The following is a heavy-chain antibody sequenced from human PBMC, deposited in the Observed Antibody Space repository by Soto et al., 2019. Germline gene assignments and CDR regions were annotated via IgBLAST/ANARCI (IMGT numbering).Heavy chain of an antibody. V-gene: IGHV4-34*01. D-gene: IGHD3-3*01. CDR2: INHSGST. CDR3: ARGQGFWRAIIAWFDP. J-gene: IGHJ5*02. Sequence: SETLSLTCAVYGGSFSGYYWSWIRQPPGKGLEWIGEINHSGSTNYNPSLKSRVTISVDTSKNQFSLKLSSVTAADTAVYYCARGQGFWRAIIAWFDPWGQGTLVTVSS. CDR1: GGSFSGYY.